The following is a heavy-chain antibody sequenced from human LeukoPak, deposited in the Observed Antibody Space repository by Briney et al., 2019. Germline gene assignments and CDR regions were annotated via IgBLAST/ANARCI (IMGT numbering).Heavy chain of an antibody. J-gene: IGHJ4*02. CDR1: GGSISSSSYY. V-gene: IGHV4-39*01. D-gene: IGHD3-16*02. CDR3: ARGDMITFGGVIVPVDY. Sequence: PSETLSLTCTVSGGSISSSSYYWAWIRQPPGKGLEWIGSIYYSGSTYYNPSLKSRVTISVDTSKNQFSRQLSSVTAADTAVYYCARGDMITFGGVIVPVDYWGQGTLVTVSS. CDR2: IYYSGST.